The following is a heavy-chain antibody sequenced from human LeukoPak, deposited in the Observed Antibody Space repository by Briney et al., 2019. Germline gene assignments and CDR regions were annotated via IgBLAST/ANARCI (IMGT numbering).Heavy chain of an antibody. CDR1: GFTFSSYG. Sequence: GGSLRLSCAASGFTFSSYGMHWVRQAPGKGLEWVAFIRYDGSNKYYADSVKGRFTISRDNSKNTLYLRMNSLRAEDTAVYYCAKGRIVVVPAASDYWGQGTLVTVSS. CDR2: IRYDGSNK. J-gene: IGHJ4*02. D-gene: IGHD2-2*01. V-gene: IGHV3-30*02. CDR3: AKGRIVVVPAASDY.